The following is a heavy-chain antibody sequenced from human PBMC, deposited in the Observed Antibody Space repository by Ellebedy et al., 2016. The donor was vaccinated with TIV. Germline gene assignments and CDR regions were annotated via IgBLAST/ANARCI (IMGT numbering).Heavy chain of an antibody. V-gene: IGHV1-2*02. J-gene: IGHJ4*02. CDR2: INPNSGGT. D-gene: IGHD3-16*02. CDR3: ATLRLGELSSDY. Sequence: ASVKVSXXASGYTFTGYYMHWVRQAPGQGLEWMGWINPNSGGTNYAQKFQGRVTMTRDTSISTAYMELSRLRSDDTAVYYCATLRLGELSSDYWGQGTLVTVSS. CDR1: GYTFTGYY.